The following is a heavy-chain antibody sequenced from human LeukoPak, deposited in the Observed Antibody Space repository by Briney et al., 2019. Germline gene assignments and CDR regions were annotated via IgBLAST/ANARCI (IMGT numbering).Heavy chain of an antibody. CDR3: ARDWYTAERWTIYYSYYIDV. J-gene: IGHJ6*03. D-gene: IGHD4-23*01. CDR2: ITTSSSYM. CDR1: GFTFSTYN. Sequence: GGSLRLSCAASGFTFSTYNMNWVRRTPGKGLEWVSSITTSSSYMFYADSVRGRFTISRDNAKNSLFLQMNGLRAEDTAVYYCARDWYTAERWTIYYSYYIDVWGKGTTVTVSS. V-gene: IGHV3-21*01.